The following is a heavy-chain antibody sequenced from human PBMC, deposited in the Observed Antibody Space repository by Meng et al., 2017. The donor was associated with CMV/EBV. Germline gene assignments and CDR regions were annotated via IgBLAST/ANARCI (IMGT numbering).Heavy chain of an antibody. CDR1: GYTFTSYY. D-gene: IGHD3-10*01. CDR3: ARDPYGAGSGALDH. J-gene: IGHJ4*02. CDR2: INPDGGKT. Sequence: ASVKVSCKASGYTFTSYYVHWVRQAPGQGLEWMGIINPDGGKTTYAQKIQGRVAMTRDTSTSTVYMDLSSLRPEDTAVYYCARDPYGAGSGALDHWGQGTLVTVSS. V-gene: IGHV1-46*01.